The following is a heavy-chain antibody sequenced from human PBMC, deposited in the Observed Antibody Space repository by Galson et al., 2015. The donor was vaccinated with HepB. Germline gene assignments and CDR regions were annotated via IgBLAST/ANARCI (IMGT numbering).Heavy chain of an antibody. CDR3: ATDAIVGARSRFDY. D-gene: IGHD1-26*01. J-gene: IGHJ4*02. Sequence: SVKVSCKVSGYTLTELSMHWVRQAPGKGLEWMGGFDPEDGETIYAQKFQGRVTMTEDTSTDTAYMELSSLRSEDTGVYYCATDAIVGARSRFDYWGQGTLVTVSS. V-gene: IGHV1-24*01. CDR2: FDPEDGET. CDR1: GYTLTELS.